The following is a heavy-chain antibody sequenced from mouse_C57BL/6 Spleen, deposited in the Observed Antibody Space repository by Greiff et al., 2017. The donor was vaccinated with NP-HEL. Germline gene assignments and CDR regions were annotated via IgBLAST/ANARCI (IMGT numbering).Heavy chain of an antibody. CDR1: GFTFSSYG. J-gene: IGHJ2*01. Sequence: EVKLMESGGDLVKPGGSLKLSCAASGFTFSSYGMSWVRQTPDKRLEWVATISSGGSYTYYPDSVKGRFTISRDNAKNTLYLQMSSLKSEDTAMYYCARQDNYYGSSYYFDYWAKAPLSQSPQ. V-gene: IGHV5-6*01. CDR3: ARQDNYYGSSYYFDY. CDR2: ISSGGSYT. D-gene: IGHD1-1*01.